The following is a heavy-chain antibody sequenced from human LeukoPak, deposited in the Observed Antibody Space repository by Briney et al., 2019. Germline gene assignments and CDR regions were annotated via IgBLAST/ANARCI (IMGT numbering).Heavy chain of an antibody. Sequence: SQTLSLTCAVSGGSISSGGYSWSWIRQPPGKGLEWIGYIYHSGSTYYNPSLKSRVTISVDTSKNQFSLKLSSVTAADTAVYYCARGSDFWSGYFDYWGQGTLVTVSS. J-gene: IGHJ4*02. CDR1: GGSISSGGYS. CDR3: ARGSDFWSGYFDY. V-gene: IGHV4-30-2*01. D-gene: IGHD3-3*01. CDR2: IYHSGST.